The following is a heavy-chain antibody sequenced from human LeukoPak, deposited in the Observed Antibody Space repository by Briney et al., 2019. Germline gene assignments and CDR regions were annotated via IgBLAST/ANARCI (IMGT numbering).Heavy chain of an antibody. CDR1: GFTFSSYG. Sequence: SGGSLRLSCAASGFTFSSYGMHWVRQALGKGLEWVAVISYDGSNQYYADSVKGRFTISRDNSKNTLYLQMNSLRAEDTAVYYCAKDTSMPLNYWGQGTLVTVSS. J-gene: IGHJ4*02. V-gene: IGHV3-30*18. D-gene: IGHD2/OR15-2a*01. CDR3: AKDTSMPLNY. CDR2: ISYDGSNQ.